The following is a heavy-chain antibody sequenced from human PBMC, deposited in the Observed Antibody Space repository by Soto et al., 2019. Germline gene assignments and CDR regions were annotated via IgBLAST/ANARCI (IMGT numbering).Heavy chain of an antibody. CDR2: IIPIFGTA. Sequence: QVQLVQSGAEVKKPGSSVKVSCKASGGTFSSYAISWVRQAPGQGLEWMGGIIPIFGTANYAQKFQGRVTITADESTSTAYRELSSLRAEDTAVYYCARGGASGGASCGGDWYSFDYWGQGPLVTVSS. J-gene: IGHJ4*02. V-gene: IGHV1-69*01. CDR3: ARGGASGGASCGGDWYSFDY. CDR1: GGTFSSYA. D-gene: IGHD2-21*02.